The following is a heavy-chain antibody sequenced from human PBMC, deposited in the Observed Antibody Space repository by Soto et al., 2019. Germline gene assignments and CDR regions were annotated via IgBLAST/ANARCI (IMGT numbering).Heavy chain of an antibody. J-gene: IGHJ4*02. D-gene: IGHD3-10*01. Sequence: LRLSCAASGFTFSSYAMSWVRQAPGKGLEWVSAISGSGGSTYYADSAKGRFTISRDNSKNTLYLQMNSLRAEGTAVYYCAREIGNRLPYGPVDYWGQGTLVTVSS. V-gene: IGHV3-23*01. CDR1: GFTFSSYA. CDR2: ISGSGGST. CDR3: AREIGNRLPYGPVDY.